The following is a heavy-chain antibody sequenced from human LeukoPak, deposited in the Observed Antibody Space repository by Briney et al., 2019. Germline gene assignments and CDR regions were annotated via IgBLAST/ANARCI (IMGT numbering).Heavy chain of an antibody. D-gene: IGHD3-9*01. Sequence: PGGSLRLSCVASGFTFSSYGMHWVRQAPGKGLGWVAVISYDGSNKYYADSVKGRLTISRDNSKNTLYLQMNSLRAEDTAVYYCARTYYDILTGYNPYFDYWGQGILVTVSS. CDR2: ISYDGSNK. V-gene: IGHV3-30*03. CDR1: GFTFSSYG. CDR3: ARTYYDILTGYNPYFDY. J-gene: IGHJ4*02.